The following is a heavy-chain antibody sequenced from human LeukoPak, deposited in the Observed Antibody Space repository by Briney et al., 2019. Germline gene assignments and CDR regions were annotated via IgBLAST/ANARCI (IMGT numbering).Heavy chain of an antibody. CDR3: ARVTSGWPNWFDP. J-gene: IGHJ5*02. CDR2: INPNSGGT. V-gene: IGHV1-2*02. D-gene: IGHD6-19*01. CDR1: GYTFTGYY. Sequence: GASVKVSCKASGYTFTGYYMHWVRQAPGQGLEWMGWINPNSGGTNYAQKFQGRVTMTRDTSISTAYMELSRLRSDDTAVYYCARVTSGWPNWFDPWGQGTLATVSS.